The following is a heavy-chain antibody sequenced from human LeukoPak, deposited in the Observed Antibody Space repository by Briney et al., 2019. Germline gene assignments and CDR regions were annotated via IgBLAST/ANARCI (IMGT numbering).Heavy chain of an antibody. Sequence: GGSLRLSCAASGFIFSTSWMTWVRQAPGKGLEWVSYISSSSSTIYYADSVKGRFTISRDNSKNTLYLQMNSLRAEDTAVYYCAKLGMYSGTSYWGQGTLVTVSS. V-gene: IGHV3-48*01. CDR2: ISSSSSTI. D-gene: IGHD1-26*01. CDR3: AKLGMYSGTSY. CDR1: GFIFSTSW. J-gene: IGHJ4*02.